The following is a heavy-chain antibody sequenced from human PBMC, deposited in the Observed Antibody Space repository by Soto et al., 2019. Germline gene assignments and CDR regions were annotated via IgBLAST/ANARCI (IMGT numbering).Heavy chain of an antibody. J-gene: IGHJ4*02. Sequence: QLPLRESGPGLVKPSETLSLTCTVSGASIANSNDYWGWVRQPPGKGLASIGIIHSGGSAYYDPSLKSRVTISVDTSNNNFSLKLTSVTAADTAVYYCARRKTGTGVDYWGQGTLVTVSS. CDR3: ARRKTGTGVDY. CDR2: IHSGGSA. D-gene: IGHD1-7*01. V-gene: IGHV4-39*01. CDR1: GASIANSNDY.